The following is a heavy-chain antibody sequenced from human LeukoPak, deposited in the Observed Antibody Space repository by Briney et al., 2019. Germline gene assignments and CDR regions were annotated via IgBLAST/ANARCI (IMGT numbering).Heavy chain of an antibody. CDR2: VSYDGSWD. CDR3: TREERGYIPAF. J-gene: IGHJ4*02. CDR1: GFTFRNYA. D-gene: IGHD3-16*02. V-gene: IGHV3-30*01. Sequence: PGRSLRLSCAVSGFTFRNYAMHWVRQTPGKGLEWVAFVSYDGSWDSHSDSVKGRFTISRDDSKNTLYLQMTRLRAEDTTVYYCTREERGYIPAFWGQGTLVTVSS.